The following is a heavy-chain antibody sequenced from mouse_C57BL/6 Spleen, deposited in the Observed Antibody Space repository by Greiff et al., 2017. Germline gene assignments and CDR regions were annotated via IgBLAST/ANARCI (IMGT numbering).Heavy chain of an antibody. CDR2: IHPNSGST. CDR3: ARNDLGRGDY. J-gene: IGHJ2*01. Sequence: VQLQQPGAELVKPGASVKLSCKASGYTFTSYWMHWVKQRPGQGLEWIGMIHPNSGSTNYNEKFKSKATLTVDKSSSTAYMQLSSLTSEDAAVYYCARNDLGRGDYWGQGTTLTVSS. V-gene: IGHV1-64*01. CDR1: GYTFTSYW. D-gene: IGHD4-1*01.